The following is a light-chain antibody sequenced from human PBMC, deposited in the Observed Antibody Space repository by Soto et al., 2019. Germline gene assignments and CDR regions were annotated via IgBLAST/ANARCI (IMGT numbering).Light chain of an antibody. CDR1: SSDVGGYKY. V-gene: IGLV2-11*01. CDR2: DVS. Sequence: QSALTQPRSVSGSPGQSVTISCTGTSSDVGGYKYVSWYQQHPGIVPNLIIYDVSERPSGVPDRFSGSKSGNTASLSISGLQAEDEADYYCCAYAGSYTVLFGGGTKVTVL. J-gene: IGLJ2*01. CDR3: CAYAGSYTVL.